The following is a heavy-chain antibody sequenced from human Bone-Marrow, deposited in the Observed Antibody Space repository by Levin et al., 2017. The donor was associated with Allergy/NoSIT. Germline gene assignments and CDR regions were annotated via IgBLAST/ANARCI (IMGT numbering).Heavy chain of an antibody. J-gene: IGHJ6*02. CDR3: ASTDIVVYYYYGMDV. CDR2: ISSSGSTI. CDR1: GFTFSDYY. Sequence: GGSLRLSCAASGFTFSDYYMSWIRQAPGKGLEWVSYISSSGSTIYYADSVKGRFTISRDNAKNSLYLQMNSLRAEDTAVYYCASTDIVVYYYYGMDVWGQGTTVTVSS. V-gene: IGHV3-11*01. D-gene: IGHD2-15*01.